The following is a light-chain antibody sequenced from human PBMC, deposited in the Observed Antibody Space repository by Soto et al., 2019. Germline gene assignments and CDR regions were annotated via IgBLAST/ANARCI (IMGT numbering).Light chain of an antibody. Sequence: DIQLTQSPSFLSASVGDRVTITCRASQGISSYLAWYQQKPGKAPKLLIYAASTLQSGVPSRFSGSGSGTEFRLTISSLPPEDFATYYCQQLNSYPWTFGEGTKVEIK. CDR2: AAS. CDR3: QQLNSYPWT. CDR1: QGISSY. J-gene: IGKJ1*01. V-gene: IGKV1-9*01.